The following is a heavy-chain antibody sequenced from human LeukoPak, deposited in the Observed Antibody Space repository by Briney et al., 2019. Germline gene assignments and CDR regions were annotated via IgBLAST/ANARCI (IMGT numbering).Heavy chain of an antibody. CDR1: GFTFDDYA. J-gene: IGHJ4*02. CDR3: ARDSRGGWSGYFDL. D-gene: IGHD5-24*01. V-gene: IGHV3-33*08. Sequence: PGGSLRLSCAASGFTFDDYAMHWVRQAPGKGLEWLAVIWHDGSAEFYADAVRGRFTISRDDSRNTVYLQMTSLRAEDTALYYCARDSRGGWSGYFDLWGQGTLVTVSS. CDR2: IWHDGSAE.